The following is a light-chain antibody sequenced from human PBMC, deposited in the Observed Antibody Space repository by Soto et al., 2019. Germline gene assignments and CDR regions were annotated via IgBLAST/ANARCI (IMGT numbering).Light chain of an antibody. V-gene: IGKV1-8*01. CDR3: QQLNAYPLT. CDR2: GAS. J-gene: IGKJ5*01. Sequence: PSSLSASTGDRVTITCRASQGTSSYLAWFQQKPGRAPNLLIYGASTLQSGVPSRFSGSGSGTDFTLTISNLQPEDFATYYCQQLNAYPLTFGQGTRLEIK. CDR1: QGTSSY.